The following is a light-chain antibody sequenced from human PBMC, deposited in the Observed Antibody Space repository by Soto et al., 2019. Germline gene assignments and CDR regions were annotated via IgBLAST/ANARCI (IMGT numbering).Light chain of an antibody. Sequence: QSALTQPASVSGSPGQSITISCAGTSSDIGGSNYVSWYQQHPGKAPKLMIYGVSNRPSGVSNRFSCSKSGNTASLTISGLQAEDEADYFCYSSRSSSSTFYVFGTGTKVTVL. CDR3: YSSRSSSSTFYV. CDR1: SSDIGGSNY. V-gene: IGLV2-14*03. J-gene: IGLJ1*01. CDR2: GVS.